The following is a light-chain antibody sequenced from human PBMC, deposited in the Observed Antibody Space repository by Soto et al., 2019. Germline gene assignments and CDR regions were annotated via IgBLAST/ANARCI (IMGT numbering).Light chain of an antibody. Sequence: EIVLTQSPATLSLSPGGRATLSCRASQGVSSYLTWYQQKPGQAPRLLIYYASNRATGIPARFSGSGSGTDFTLTISSLEPEDFAVYYCQQRSNWPPYTFGQGTKLEIK. CDR3: QQRSNWPPYT. CDR2: YAS. V-gene: IGKV3-11*01. J-gene: IGKJ2*01. CDR1: QGVSSY.